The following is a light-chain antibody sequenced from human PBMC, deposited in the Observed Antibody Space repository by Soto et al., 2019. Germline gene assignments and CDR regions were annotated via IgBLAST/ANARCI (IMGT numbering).Light chain of an antibody. V-gene: IGKV1-5*01. CDR1: QSLSSW. CDR2: DAS. CDR3: QQYKSYSPWT. J-gene: IGKJ1*01. Sequence: DIHMTQSPSSLSASVGDRVTITCRANQSLSSWLAWYQQKPGKAPKLLISDASTLESGVPSRFSGIGSGTEFTLTISSLQPDDFATYYCQQYKSYSPWTFGQGTKVDIK.